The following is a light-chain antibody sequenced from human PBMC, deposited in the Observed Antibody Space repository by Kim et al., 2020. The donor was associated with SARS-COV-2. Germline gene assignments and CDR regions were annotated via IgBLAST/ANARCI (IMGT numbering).Light chain of an antibody. J-gene: IGLJ2*01. CDR3: SSYTSSSTVV. V-gene: IGLV2-14*03. CDR1: SSDVGGYNY. Sequence: QSVLTQPASVSGSPGQSITISCTGTSSDVGGYNYVSWYQQHPGKAPKLMIYDVSNRPSGVSNRFSGSKSGNTASLTISGLQAEDEADYYGSSYTSSSTVVVGGGTQLSLL. CDR2: DVS.